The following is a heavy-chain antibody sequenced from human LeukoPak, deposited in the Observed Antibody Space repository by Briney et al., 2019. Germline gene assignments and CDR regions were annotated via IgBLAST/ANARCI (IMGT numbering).Heavy chain of an antibody. D-gene: IGHD3-10*01. CDR2: ISSSSSAI. CDR1: GFTFTTYS. CDR3: ARGSHYFDY. J-gene: IGHJ4*02. V-gene: IGHV3-48*02. Sequence: GSLKLSCAASGFTFTTYSMVWVRQAPGKGLEWVSYISSSSSAISYADSVKGRFTISRDNGKNSLYLQMNSLRDEDTAVYYCARGSHYFDYWGQGTLATVCS.